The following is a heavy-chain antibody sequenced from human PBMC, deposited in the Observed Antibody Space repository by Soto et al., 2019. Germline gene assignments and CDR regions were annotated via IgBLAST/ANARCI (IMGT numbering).Heavy chain of an antibody. Sequence: NPSDTMSLTCTVCGRSIRCYYWNGIGTPAGEGLEWIGHIYDSGSTNHNPSLKSRPTISVDSYKNQFSLKLRSVTAAGAAGYYCAIVGWLVVATVSEFPAFDFWRQGTMVKVS. D-gene: IGHD5-12*01. CDR1: GRSIRCYY. CDR3: AIVGWLVVATVSEFPAFDF. CDR2: IYDSGST. V-gene: IGHV4-59*01. J-gene: IGHJ3*01.